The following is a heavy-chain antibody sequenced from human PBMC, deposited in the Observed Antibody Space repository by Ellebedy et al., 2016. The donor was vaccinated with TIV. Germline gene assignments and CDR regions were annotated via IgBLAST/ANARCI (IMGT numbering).Heavy chain of an antibody. CDR3: TRVADFWSGYDYYMDV. D-gene: IGHD3-3*01. Sequence: ASVKVSXXASGYTFTSYYMHWVRQAPGQGLEWMGIINPSGGSTSYAQKFQGRVTMTRDTSTSTVYMELSSLRSEDTAVYYCTRVADFWSGYDYYMDVWGKGTTVTVSS. CDR1: GYTFTSYY. V-gene: IGHV1-46*03. J-gene: IGHJ6*03. CDR2: INPSGGST.